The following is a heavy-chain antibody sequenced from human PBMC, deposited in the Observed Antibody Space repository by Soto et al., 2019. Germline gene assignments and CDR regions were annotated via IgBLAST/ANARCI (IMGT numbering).Heavy chain of an antibody. D-gene: IGHD5-12*01. CDR2: ISYDGSNK. V-gene: IGHV3-30*03. Sequence: PGGSLRLSCAASGFTFSSYGMHWVRQAPGKGLEWVAVISYDGSNKYYADSVKGRFTISRDNSKNTLYLQMNSLRAEDTAVYYCATSTKGRDGYNHFDYWGQGTLVTVSS. J-gene: IGHJ4*02. CDR3: ATSTKGRDGYNHFDY. CDR1: GFTFSSYG.